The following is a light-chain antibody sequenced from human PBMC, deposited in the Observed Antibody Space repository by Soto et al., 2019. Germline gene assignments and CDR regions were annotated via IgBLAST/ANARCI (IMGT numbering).Light chain of an antibody. CDR1: SSDVGGYNS. J-gene: IGLJ1*01. V-gene: IGLV2-11*01. CDR3: CSYVGSYSYV. CDR2: DVI. Sequence: QSALTQPRSVSGSPGQSVTVSCIGTSSDVGGYNSVSWYQEHPGKVPKLMIYDVIKRPSGVPDRFSGSKSGNTASLTISGLLAEDEADYYCCSYVGSYSYVFGTGTKVTVL.